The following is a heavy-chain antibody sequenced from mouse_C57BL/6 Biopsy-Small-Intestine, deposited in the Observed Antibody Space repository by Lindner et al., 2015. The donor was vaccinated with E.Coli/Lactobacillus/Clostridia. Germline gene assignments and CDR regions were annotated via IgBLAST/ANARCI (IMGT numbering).Heavy chain of an antibody. Sequence: VQLQESGPELVKPGASVKISCKASGYTFTDYNMDWVKQSHGKSLEWIGYIYPNNGGTGYNQKFKSKATLTVDKSSSTAYMELHSLTSEDSAVYYCAREGNMGDSFAYWGQGTLVTVSA. D-gene: IGHD2-13*01. CDR1: GYTFTDYN. V-gene: IGHV1-34*02. J-gene: IGHJ3*01. CDR2: IYPNNGGT. CDR3: AREGNMGDSFAY.